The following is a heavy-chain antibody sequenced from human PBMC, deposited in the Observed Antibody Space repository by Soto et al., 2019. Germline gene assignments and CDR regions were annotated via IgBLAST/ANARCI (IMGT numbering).Heavy chain of an antibody. CDR1: GYTFTGYY. CDR3: ARVGYCSSTSCDGDAFDI. D-gene: IGHD2-2*01. Sequence: ASVKGSCKASGYTFTGYYMHWVRQAPGQGLEWMGWINPNSGGTNYAQKFQGWVTMTRDTSISTAYMELSRLRSDDTAVYYCARVGYCSSTSCDGDAFDIWGQGTMVTVS. V-gene: IGHV1-2*04. CDR2: INPNSGGT. J-gene: IGHJ3*02.